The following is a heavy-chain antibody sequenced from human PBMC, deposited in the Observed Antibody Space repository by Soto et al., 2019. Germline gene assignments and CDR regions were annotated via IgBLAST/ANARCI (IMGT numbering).Heavy chain of an antibody. V-gene: IGHV3-23*01. D-gene: IGHD3-9*01. CDR1: GFTFSSYA. Sequence: EVQLLESGGGLVQPGGSLRLSCAASGFTFSSYAMSWVSQAPGKGLEWVSAISGSGGITYYADSVKGRFTISRDNSKNTLYLQMNSLRDEDTAVYYCAKKTGRYFDWLLYLDYWGQGTLVTVSS. CDR2: ISGSGGIT. J-gene: IGHJ4*02. CDR3: AKKTGRYFDWLLYLDY.